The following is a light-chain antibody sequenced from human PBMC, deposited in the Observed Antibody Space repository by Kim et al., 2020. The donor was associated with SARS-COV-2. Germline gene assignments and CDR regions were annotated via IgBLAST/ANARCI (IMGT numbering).Light chain of an antibody. V-gene: IGLV1-47*01. CDR1: TSNIGSNT. CDR3: ATWDGSLSGWV. J-gene: IGLJ3*02. Sequence: GQRVTSSCSGSTSNIGSNTVYWYQQLPGTAPKLLIYTDNQRPSGVPDRFSGSKSGTSASLAISGLRSEDEADYYCATWDGSLSGWVFGGGTKLTVL. CDR2: TDN.